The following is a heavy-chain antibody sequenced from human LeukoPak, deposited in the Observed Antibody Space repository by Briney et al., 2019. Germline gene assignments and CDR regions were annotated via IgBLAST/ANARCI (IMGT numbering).Heavy chain of an antibody. D-gene: IGHD4-17*01. CDR3: AKGAHGDYG. V-gene: IGHV3-30*02. J-gene: IGHJ4*02. Sequence: GGSLRLSCAASGFIFSTYGMHWVRQAPGKGLEWVAFIRYDGSDKYYAASVKGRFTISRDNSKNTLYLQMDSLRGEDTAMYYCAKGAHGDYGWGEGTLVAVSS. CDR1: GFIFSTYG. CDR2: IRYDGSDK.